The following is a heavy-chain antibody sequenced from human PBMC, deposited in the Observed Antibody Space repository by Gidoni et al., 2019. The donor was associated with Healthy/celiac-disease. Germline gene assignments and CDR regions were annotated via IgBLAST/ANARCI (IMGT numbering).Heavy chain of an antibody. CDR3: ARGGQQWLVRDFDY. CDR1: GYTVTSYD. V-gene: IGHV1-8*01. CDR2: MKPSGGYT. Sequence: QVQLVQAGAEVKKPGASVKVSCKASGYTVTSYDLNRVRLATGQGLEWMGWMKPSGGYTGYSKKFQGRVTMNRNTSLSTAYMELGSLGSEDPAVYYCARGGQQWLVRDFDYWGQGTLVTVSS. J-gene: IGHJ4*02. D-gene: IGHD6-19*01.